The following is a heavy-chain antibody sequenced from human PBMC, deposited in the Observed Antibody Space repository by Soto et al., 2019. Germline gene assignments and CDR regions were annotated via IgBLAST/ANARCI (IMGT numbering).Heavy chain of an antibody. J-gene: IGHJ4*02. CDR1: GGSFSGYY. V-gene: IGHV4-34*01. CDR2: INHSGST. CDR3: ARGLTMVRGVIRQHQYFDY. Sequence: SETLSLTCAVYGGSFSGYYWSWIRQPPGKGLEWIGEINHSGSTNYNPSLKSRVTISVDTSKNQFSLKLSSVTAADTAVYYCARGLTMVRGVIRQHQYFDYWGQGTLVTVSS. D-gene: IGHD3-10*01.